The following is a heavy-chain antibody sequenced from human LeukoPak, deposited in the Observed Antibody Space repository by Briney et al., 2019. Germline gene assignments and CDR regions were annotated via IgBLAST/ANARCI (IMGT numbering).Heavy chain of an antibody. J-gene: IGHJ4*02. CDR3: AKDLFPGQPIGGTSCYSN. V-gene: IGHV3-30*18. D-gene: IGHD2-2*01. CDR2: ISYDGSNK. CDR1: GFTFSSYG. Sequence: PGGSLRLSCAASGFTFSSYGMHWVRQAPGKGLEWVAVISYDGSNKYYADSVKGRFTISRDNSKNTLYLQMNSLRAEDTAVYYCAKDLFPGQPIGGTSCYSNWGQGTLVTVSS.